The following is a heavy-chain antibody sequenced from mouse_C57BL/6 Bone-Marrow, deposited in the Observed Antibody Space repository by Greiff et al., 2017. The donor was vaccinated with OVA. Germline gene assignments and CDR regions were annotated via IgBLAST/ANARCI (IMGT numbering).Heavy chain of an antibody. CDR1: GYAFSSSW. D-gene: IGHD2-12*01. V-gene: IGHV1-82*01. CDR3: AIYVYYFDY. Sequence: QVQLKESGPELVKPGASVKISCKASGYAFSSSWMNWVKHRPGKGLEWIGRIYPGDGDTNYNGKFKGKATLTADKSSSNSYMQLSNLTSENSAVYFCAIYVYYFDYWGQGTTLTVSS. CDR2: IYPGDGDT. J-gene: IGHJ2*01.